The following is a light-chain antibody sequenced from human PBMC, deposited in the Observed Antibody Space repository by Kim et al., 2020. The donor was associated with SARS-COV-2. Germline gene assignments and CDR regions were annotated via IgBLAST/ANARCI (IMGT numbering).Light chain of an antibody. CDR3: QQYNSSPMT. J-gene: IGKJ1*01. Sequence: ASGGDRVTIPCRASQSISSYLTWYQQKPGKAPKLLIYDASSLESGVPSRFSGSGSGTEFTLTISSLQPDDFATYYCQQYNSSPMTFGQGTKVDIK. CDR2: DAS. V-gene: IGKV1-5*01. CDR1: QSISSY.